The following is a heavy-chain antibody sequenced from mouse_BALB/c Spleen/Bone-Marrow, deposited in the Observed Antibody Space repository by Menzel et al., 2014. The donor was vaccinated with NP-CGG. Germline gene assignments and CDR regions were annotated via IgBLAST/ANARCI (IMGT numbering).Heavy chain of an antibody. D-gene: IGHD4-1*01. CDR2: INPSSGYT. CDR3: ARGKTGFYGMDY. CDR1: GYTFTNYT. Sequence: QVQLKQSGAELARPGASVKMSCKASGYTFTNYTMHRVKQRPGQGLEWIGYINPSSGYTNYNQKFKDTATLTADKSSSTAYMQLSSLTSADSAVYYCARGKTGFYGMDYWGQGASVTVSS. J-gene: IGHJ4*01. V-gene: IGHV1-4*01.